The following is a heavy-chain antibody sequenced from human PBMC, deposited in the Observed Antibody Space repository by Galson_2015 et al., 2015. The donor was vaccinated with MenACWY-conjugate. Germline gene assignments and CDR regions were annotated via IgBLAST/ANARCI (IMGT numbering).Heavy chain of an antibody. J-gene: IGHJ4*02. D-gene: IGHD2-15*01. CDR1: GFTFSSYG. CDR2: ISYDGSNK. V-gene: IGHV3-30*18. CDR3: AKDTLGYCSGGSCYSSDY. Sequence: SLRLSCAASGFTFSSYGMHWVRQAPGKGLEWVAVISYDGSNKYYADSVKGRFTISRDNSKNTLYLQMNSLRAEDTAVYYCAKDTLGYCSGGSCYSSDYWGQGTLVTVSS.